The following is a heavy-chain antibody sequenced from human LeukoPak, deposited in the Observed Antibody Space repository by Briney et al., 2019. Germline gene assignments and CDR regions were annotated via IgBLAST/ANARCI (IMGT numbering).Heavy chain of an antibody. Sequence: ASVKVSCKASGGTFSSYAISWVRQAPGQGLEWMGGIIPIFGTANYAQKFQGRVTITADKSTSTAYMELSSLRSDDTAVYYCARGGHRRYYYTSGSAFDPWGQGTLVTVSS. CDR3: ARGGHRRYYYTSGSAFDP. CDR1: GGTFSSYA. CDR2: IIPIFGTA. D-gene: IGHD3-10*01. V-gene: IGHV1-69*06. J-gene: IGHJ5*02.